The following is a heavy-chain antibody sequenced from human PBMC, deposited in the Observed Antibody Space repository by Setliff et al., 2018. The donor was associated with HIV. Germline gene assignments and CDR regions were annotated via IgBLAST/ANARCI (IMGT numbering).Heavy chain of an antibody. Sequence: SETLSLTCTVSGGSISSSSHYWGWIRQSPGKGLEWIGSIYYSGSTYYNSSLKSRVTIFVDTSKNQFSLKVNSVTAADTAVYYCARSPRIGVAGEFEYWGQGTLVTVSS. CDR2: IYYSGST. CDR3: ARSPRIGVAGEFEY. CDR1: GGSISSSSHY. D-gene: IGHD6-19*01. V-gene: IGHV4-39*01. J-gene: IGHJ4*02.